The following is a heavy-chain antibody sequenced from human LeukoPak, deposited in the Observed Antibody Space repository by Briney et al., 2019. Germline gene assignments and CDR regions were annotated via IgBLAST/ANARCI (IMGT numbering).Heavy chain of an antibody. V-gene: IGHV4-4*07. Sequence: PSETLSLTCTVSGGSISSYYWSWIRQPAGKGLEWIGRIYTSGSTNYNPSLKSRVTMSVDTSKNQFSLKLSSVTAADTTVYYCARETYSGYDAPGYYFDYWGQGTLVTVSS. D-gene: IGHD5-12*01. J-gene: IGHJ4*02. CDR1: GGSISSYY. CDR2: IYTSGST. CDR3: ARETYSGYDAPGYYFDY.